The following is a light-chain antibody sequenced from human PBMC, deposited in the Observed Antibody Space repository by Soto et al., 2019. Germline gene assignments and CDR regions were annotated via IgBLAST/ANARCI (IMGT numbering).Light chain of an antibody. CDR2: EVN. CDR3: QSYDSSWV. Sequence: QSALTQPPSASGSPGQSVAISCTGTSSDVGGYNYVSWYQQHPGKAPKLMIYEVNKRPSGVPDRFSGSKSGNTASLTVSGLQAEDEADYYCQSYDSSWVFGGGTKLTVL. CDR1: SSDVGGYNY. V-gene: IGLV2-8*01. J-gene: IGLJ3*02.